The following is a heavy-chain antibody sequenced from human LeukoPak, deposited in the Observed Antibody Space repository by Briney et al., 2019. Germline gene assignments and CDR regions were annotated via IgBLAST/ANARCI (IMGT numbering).Heavy chain of an antibody. CDR2: ISYRAKRNN. J-gene: IGHJ4*02. D-gene: IGHD5-12*01. Sequence: QTLSLTCAISGDRVSNNRAAWHWIRQSPSKGLEWLARISYRAKRNNYSALSEHGRITVTANSSKNQFSLQLNPRTPETSAVYYCARDGVRMGGYRAYVGLPLGYWDQGIRVTVSS. CDR1: GDRVSNNRAA. CDR3: ARDGVRMGGYRAYVGLPLGY. V-gene: IGHV6-1*01.